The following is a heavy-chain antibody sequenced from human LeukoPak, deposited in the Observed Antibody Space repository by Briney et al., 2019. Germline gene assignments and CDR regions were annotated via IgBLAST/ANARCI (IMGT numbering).Heavy chain of an antibody. V-gene: IGHV5-51*01. D-gene: IGHD6-19*01. CDR2: IYPGDSDT. J-gene: IGHJ3*02. CDR3: ARRGYRSGANAFDI. CDR1: GFMFTTYW. Sequence: GESLKISCEGSGFMFTTYWIGWVRQMPGKGLEWMGIIYPGDSDTRYSPSFQGQVTISADKSISTAYLQWSSLKASDTAMYYCARRGYRSGANAFDIWGQGTMVTVSS.